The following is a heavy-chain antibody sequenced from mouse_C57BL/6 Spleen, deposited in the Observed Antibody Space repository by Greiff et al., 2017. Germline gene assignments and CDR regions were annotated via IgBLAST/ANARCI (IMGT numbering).Heavy chain of an antibody. CDR3: AREGYDYEDY. J-gene: IGHJ2*01. Sequence: ESGPGLVKPSQSLSLTCSVTGYSITSGYYWNWIRQFPGNKLEWMGYISYDGSNNYNPSLKNRISITRDTSKNHFFLKLNSVTTEDTATYYCAREGYDYEDYWGQGTTLTVSS. CDR2: ISYDGSN. CDR1: GYSITSGYY. D-gene: IGHD2-4*01. V-gene: IGHV3-6*01.